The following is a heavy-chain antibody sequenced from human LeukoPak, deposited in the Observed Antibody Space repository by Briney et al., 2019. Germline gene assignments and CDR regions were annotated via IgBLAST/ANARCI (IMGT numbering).Heavy chain of an antibody. CDR3: ARGNPGVIDY. CDR1: GYTFTSYY. V-gene: IGHV1-46*01. D-gene: IGHD3-10*01. Sequence: ASVKVSFKASGYTFTSYYMYWVRQAPGQGLEWMGMINPSGGSTSYAQKFQGRVTMTRDTSTSTVYMELSSLRSEDTAVYYCARGNPGVIDYWGQGTLVTVSS. CDR2: INPSGGST. J-gene: IGHJ4*02.